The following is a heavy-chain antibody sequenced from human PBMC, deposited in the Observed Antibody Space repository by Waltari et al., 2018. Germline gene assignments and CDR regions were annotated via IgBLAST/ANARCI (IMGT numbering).Heavy chain of an antibody. D-gene: IGHD1-1*01. J-gene: IGHJ4*02. V-gene: IGHV3-7*01. CDR2: RNKDGSER. Sequence: EVQLVESGGGLAHPGGSLTLSCVGSGFTLRNYWMTWARQAPGKGLEWVATRNKDGSERYYVDSVRGRFIISKDDAKNSLSLEMNILAVEDTAIYYCARDSPDKHWKFFGNDHWGQGTLVNVSP. CDR1: GFTLRNYW. CDR3: ARDSPDKHWKFFGNDH.